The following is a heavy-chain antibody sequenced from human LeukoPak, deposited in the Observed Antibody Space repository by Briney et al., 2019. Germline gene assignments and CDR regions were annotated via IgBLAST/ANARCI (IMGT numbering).Heavy chain of an antibody. Sequence: PGGSLRLSCAATGFSVRTNYMSWVRQAPGKGLEWVSVIYSGGTTRYADSVKGRFTISRDNSKNTLHLQMNSLRVEDTAVYHCGRAVSHNYYYDSGGYYGDAFDIWGQGTLVTVSS. J-gene: IGHJ3*02. V-gene: IGHV3-53*01. D-gene: IGHD3-22*01. CDR3: GRAVSHNYYYDSGGYYGDAFDI. CDR1: GFSVRTNY. CDR2: IYSGGTT.